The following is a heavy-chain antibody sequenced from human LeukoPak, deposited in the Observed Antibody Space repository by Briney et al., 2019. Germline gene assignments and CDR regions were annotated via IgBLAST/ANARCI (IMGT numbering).Heavy chain of an antibody. CDR1: GGTFSSYA. D-gene: IGHD2-2*01. Sequence: SVKVSCKASGGTFSSYAISWVRQAPGQGLEWMGGIIPIFGTANYAQKFQGRVTITADESTSTAYMELSSLRSEDTAAYYCARARYCSSTSCYSDPYYFDYWGQGTLVTVSS. CDR2: IIPIFGTA. V-gene: IGHV1-69*01. J-gene: IGHJ4*02. CDR3: ARARYCSSTSCYSDPYYFDY.